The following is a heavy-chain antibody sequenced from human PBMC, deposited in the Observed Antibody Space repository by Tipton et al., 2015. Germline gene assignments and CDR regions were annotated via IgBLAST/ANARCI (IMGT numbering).Heavy chain of an antibody. CDR2: IYPGDSDT. J-gene: IGHJ3*02. CDR3: ARHVSFYYDAHGSDALDI. V-gene: IGHV5-51*01. Sequence: WIRQPPGKGLEWMGTIYPGDSDTRYSPSFQGQVTISADKSITTAYLQWGSLKASDTAMYYCARHVSFYYDAHGSDALDIWAQGSMVTVSS. D-gene: IGHD3-22*01.